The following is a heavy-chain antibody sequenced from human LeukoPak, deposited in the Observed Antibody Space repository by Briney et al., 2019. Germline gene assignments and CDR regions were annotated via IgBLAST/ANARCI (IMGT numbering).Heavy chain of an antibody. J-gene: IGHJ4*02. D-gene: IGHD6-13*01. V-gene: IGHV4-34*01. CDR3: ARGSSSSWYGREYYFDY. CDR1: GGSFSGYY. CDR2: INHSGST. Sequence: SETLSLTCAVCGGSFSGYYWSWIRQPPGKGLEWIGEINHSGSTNYNPSLKSRVTISVDTSKNQFSLKLSSVTAADTAVYYCARGSSSSWYGREYYFDYWGQGTLVTVSS.